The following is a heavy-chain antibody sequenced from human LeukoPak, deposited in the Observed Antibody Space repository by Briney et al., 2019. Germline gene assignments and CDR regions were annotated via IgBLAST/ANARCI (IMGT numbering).Heavy chain of an antibody. D-gene: IGHD3-9*01. Sequence: ASVKVCCKASGYTFTSYGISWVRQAPGQGLEWMGWISAYNGNTNYAQKLQGRVTMTTDTSTSTAYMELRSLRSDDTAVYYCARDPMTYYDILTGSDNWFDPWGQGTLVTVSS. CDR3: ARDPMTYYDILTGSDNWFDP. J-gene: IGHJ5*02. CDR1: GYTFTSYG. V-gene: IGHV1-18*01. CDR2: ISAYNGNT.